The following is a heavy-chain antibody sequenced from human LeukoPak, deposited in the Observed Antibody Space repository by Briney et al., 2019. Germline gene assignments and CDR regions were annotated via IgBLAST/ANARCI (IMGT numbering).Heavy chain of an antibody. V-gene: IGHV1-69*13. CDR1: GYTFTSYD. CDR2: IIPIFGTA. CDR3: ASPRRITIFGVVPKGATDAFDI. J-gene: IGHJ3*02. D-gene: IGHD3-3*01. Sequence: ASVKVSCKASGYTFTSYDINWVRQATGQGLEWMGGIIPIFGTANYAQKFQGRVTITADESTSTAYMELSSLRSEDTAVYYCASPRRITIFGVVPKGATDAFDIWGQGTMVTVSS.